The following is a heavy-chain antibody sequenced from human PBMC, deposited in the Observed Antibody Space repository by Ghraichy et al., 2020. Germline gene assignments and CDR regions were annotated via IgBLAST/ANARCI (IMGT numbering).Heavy chain of an antibody. J-gene: IGHJ6*02. CDR2: ISSGGERT. V-gene: IGHV3-23*01. CDR3: ATLRGFSSGGHHYYYGMDV. D-gene: IGHD5-18*01. CDR1: GFTFSNYA. Sequence: GESLSISCAASGFTFSNYAMSWVRQAPGKGLEWVSGISSGGERTYSADSVKGRFTISRDNSQNTLFLQMNSLRAEDTAVYFCATLRGFSSGGHHYYYGMDVRGLGTTVTVSS.